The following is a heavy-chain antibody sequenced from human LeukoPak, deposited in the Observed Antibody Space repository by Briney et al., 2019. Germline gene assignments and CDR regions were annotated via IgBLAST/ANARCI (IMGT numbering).Heavy chain of an antibody. CDR2: TYYRSEWYN. D-gene: IGHD6-19*01. CDR3: ARMYSSGWPFDY. CDR1: GDSVSSNSAA. J-gene: IGHJ4*02. V-gene: IGHV6-1*01. Sequence: SQTLSLTCAISGDSVSSNSAAWNWIRQSPSRGLEWLGRTYYRSEWYNDYAVSVKSRISINTDTSKNQFSLQLNSVTPKDTAVYYCARMYSSGWPFDYWGQGTLSPSPQ.